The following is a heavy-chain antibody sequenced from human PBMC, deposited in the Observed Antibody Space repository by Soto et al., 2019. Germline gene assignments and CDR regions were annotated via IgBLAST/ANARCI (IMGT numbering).Heavy chain of an antibody. CDR1: GGTFSSYA. D-gene: IGHD2-8*01. J-gene: IGHJ6*02. Sequence: SVKVSCKASGGTFSSYAISWVRQAPGQGLEWMGGIIPIVGTANSAQKFQGRVTITADESTSTAYMGLSSLRSEDTAVYYCARGGDIGLMGYAPPHYYYYGMDVWGQGTTVTVSS. V-gene: IGHV1-69*13. CDR3: ARGGDIGLMGYAPPHYYYYGMDV. CDR2: IIPIVGTA.